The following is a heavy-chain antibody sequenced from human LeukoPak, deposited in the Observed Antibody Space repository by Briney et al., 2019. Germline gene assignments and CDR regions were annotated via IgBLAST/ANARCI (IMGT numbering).Heavy chain of an antibody. CDR2: KNPNSGNS. CDR3: AREGLDY. CDR1: GYTFTNYD. V-gene: IGHV1-8*01. Sequence: ASVKVSCKASGYTFTNYDINWVRQATGQGLEWMGYKNPNSGNSAYAQKFQGRVTITTGASITTAYMEPSGLRSEDTALYYCAREGLDYWGQGTLVTVSS. J-gene: IGHJ4*02.